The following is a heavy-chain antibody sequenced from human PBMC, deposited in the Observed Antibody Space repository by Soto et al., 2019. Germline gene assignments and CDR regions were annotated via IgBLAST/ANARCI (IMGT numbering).Heavy chain of an antibody. J-gene: IGHJ6*03. CDR2: ISYDGSNK. Sequence: QVQLVESGGGVVQPGRSLRLSCAASGFTFSSYGMHWVRQAPGKGLEWVAVISYDGSNKYYADSVKGRFTISRDNSKNTLYLQMNSLRAEDTAVYYCAKDWFITMVRGVIFAYYYYYYMDVWGKGTTVTVSS. CDR3: AKDWFITMVRGVIFAYYYYYYMDV. D-gene: IGHD3-10*01. CDR1: GFTFSSYG. V-gene: IGHV3-30*18.